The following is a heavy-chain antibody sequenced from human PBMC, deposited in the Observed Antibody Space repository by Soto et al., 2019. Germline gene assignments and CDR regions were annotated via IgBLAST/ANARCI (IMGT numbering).Heavy chain of an antibody. V-gene: IGHV3-48*02. CDR1: GFTISGCS. Sequence: VGSLRLSCEASGFTISGCSMNWVRQATGKGLEWLAYITIRTGNIVYADSVRGRFTVSADDAENSVFLQMNSLRDEDTAVYFCVKDRDLDGDMVRAHLWGQGTLVTVSS. J-gene: IGHJ4*01. CDR2: ITIRTGNI. CDR3: VKDRDLDGDMVRAHL. D-gene: IGHD5-18*01.